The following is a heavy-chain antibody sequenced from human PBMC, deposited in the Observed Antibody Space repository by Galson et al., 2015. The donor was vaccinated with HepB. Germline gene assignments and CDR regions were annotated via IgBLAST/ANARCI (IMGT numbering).Heavy chain of an antibody. J-gene: IGHJ6*02. V-gene: IGHV4-59*01. Sequence: ETLSLTCTVSGGSISSYHWSWIRQPPGKGLEWIGHIYYSGTTNYNPSLKSQVTISVDMSKNQFSLKLSSVTAADTAVYYCARGSYYYNAMDVWGPGTTVTVSS. CDR2: IYYSGTT. CDR1: GGSISSYH. CDR3: ARGSYYYNAMDV.